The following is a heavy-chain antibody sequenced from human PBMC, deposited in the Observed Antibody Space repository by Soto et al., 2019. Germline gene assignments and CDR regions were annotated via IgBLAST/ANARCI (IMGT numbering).Heavy chain of an antibody. CDR3: ASARHIGP. Sequence: EVQLVESGGDLVQPGGSLRLSCAASGFTFSNYWMSWVRQAPGKGLEWVANIKQDGSERNYVDSVKGRFTISRDNAENSLYLQMNSLIAEDTAVYYCASARHIGPWGQGTLVTVSS. J-gene: IGHJ5*02. CDR2: IKQDGSER. V-gene: IGHV3-7*01. D-gene: IGHD2-21*01. CDR1: GFTFSNYW.